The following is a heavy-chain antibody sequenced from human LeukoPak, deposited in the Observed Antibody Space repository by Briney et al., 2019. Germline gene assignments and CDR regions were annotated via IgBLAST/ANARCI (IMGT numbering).Heavy chain of an antibody. CDR2: IYYGGST. CDR3: ARGPGGGHKVYYDFWSGYSQ. J-gene: IGHJ4*02. D-gene: IGHD3-3*01. Sequence: SETLSLTCTVSGGSISNDYWSWIRQPPGKGLEWIGYIYYGGSTKYNPSLKSRVTMSVDTPKNQFSLKLSSVTAADTAIYYCARGPGGGHKVYYDFWSGYSQWGQGTLVTVSS. V-gene: IGHV4-59*01. CDR1: GGSISNDY.